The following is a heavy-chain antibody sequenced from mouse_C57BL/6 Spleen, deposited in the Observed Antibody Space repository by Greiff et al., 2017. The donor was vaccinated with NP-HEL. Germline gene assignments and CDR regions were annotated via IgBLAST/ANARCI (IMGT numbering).Heavy chain of an antibody. Sequence: EVQLVESGEGLVKPGGSLKLSCAASGFTFSSYAMSWVRQTPGKRLEWVAYISSGGDYIYYADTVKGRFTISRDNARNTLYLQMSSLKSEDTAMYYCTRVGGDGYYGGFAYWGQWTLVTVSA. CDR3: TRVGGDGYYGGFAY. V-gene: IGHV5-9-1*02. CDR2: ISSGGDYI. J-gene: IGHJ3*01. D-gene: IGHD2-3*01. CDR1: GFTFSSYA.